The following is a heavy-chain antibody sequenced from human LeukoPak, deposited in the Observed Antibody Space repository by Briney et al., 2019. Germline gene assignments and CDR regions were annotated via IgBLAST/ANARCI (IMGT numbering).Heavy chain of an antibody. D-gene: IGHD3-22*01. CDR1: GFTFSSYW. CDR3: ARGTDSTGYYAEYFQH. V-gene: IGHV3-74*01. CDR2: INSDGSST. Sequence: PGGSLRLSCAASGFTFSSYWMHWVRQAPGKGLVWVSRINSDGSSTSYADSEKGRFTISRDNAKNTLYLQMNSLRAEDTAVYYCARGTDSTGYYAEYFQHWGQGTLVTVSS. J-gene: IGHJ1*01.